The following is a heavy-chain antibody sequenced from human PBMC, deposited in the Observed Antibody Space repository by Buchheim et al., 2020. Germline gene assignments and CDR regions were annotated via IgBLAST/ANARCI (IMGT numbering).Heavy chain of an antibody. Sequence: QVQLVQSGSELKEPGASVRVSCKASGYTLRNYAMNWVRQAPGQGLEWMGWINTDTGNPTYAQGFTGRFVFSLDTSVSTAYLQISSLKDEATAFYYCARKRGGTSSDWYCDFWGRGTL. CDR3: ARKRGGTSSDWYCDF. V-gene: IGHV7-4-1*02. CDR2: INTDTGNP. CDR1: GYTLRNYA. D-gene: IGHD6-6*01. J-gene: IGHJ2*01.